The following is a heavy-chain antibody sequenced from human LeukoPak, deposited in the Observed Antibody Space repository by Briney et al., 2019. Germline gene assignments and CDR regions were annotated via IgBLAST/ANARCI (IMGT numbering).Heavy chain of an antibody. Sequence: SETLSLTCTVSGGSISSYYWSWIRQPAGKGLEWIGRIYTSGSTNYNPSLKSRVTMSVDTSKNQFSLKLSSVTAADTAVYYCARKLGGGYDIRPRGNWFDPWGQGTLVTVSS. V-gene: IGHV4-4*07. D-gene: IGHD5-12*01. CDR3: ARKLGGGYDIRPRGNWFDP. CDR2: IYTSGST. CDR1: GGSISSYY. J-gene: IGHJ5*02.